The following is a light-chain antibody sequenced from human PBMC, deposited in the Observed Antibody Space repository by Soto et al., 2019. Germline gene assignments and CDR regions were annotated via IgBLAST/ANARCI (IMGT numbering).Light chain of an antibody. CDR3: QQYNSYWT. J-gene: IGKJ1*01. Sequence: DIQMTQSPSTLSASVGDRVTITCRASQSISSWLAWYQQKPGKAPKLLIYKASSLESGVPSRFSGSGSGTEFTLTISSLQPDYFATYSCQQYNSYWTFGQGTKVEIK. V-gene: IGKV1-5*03. CDR2: KAS. CDR1: QSISSW.